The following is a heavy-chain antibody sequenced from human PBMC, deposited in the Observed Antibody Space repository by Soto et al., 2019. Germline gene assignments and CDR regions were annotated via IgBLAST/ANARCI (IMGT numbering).Heavy chain of an antibody. Sequence: VASVKVSCKASGYTFTSYYMHWVRQAPGQGLEWMGIINPSGGSTSYAQKFQGRVTMTGDTSTSTVYMELSSLRSEDTAVYYCARGGRIAVAGPPYFDYWGQGTLVTVSS. J-gene: IGHJ4*02. CDR3: ARGGRIAVAGPPYFDY. D-gene: IGHD6-19*01. CDR1: GYTFTSYY. CDR2: INPSGGST. V-gene: IGHV1-46*01.